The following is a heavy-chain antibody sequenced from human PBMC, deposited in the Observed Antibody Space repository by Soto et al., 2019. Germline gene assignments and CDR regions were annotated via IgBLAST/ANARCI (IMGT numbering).Heavy chain of an antibody. J-gene: IGHJ6*02. CDR1: GGTFSSYA. D-gene: IGHD2-2*01. CDR3: ARARQRVVPAAIYYYCGMDV. Sequence: QVQLVQSGAEVKKPGSSVKVSCKASGGTFSSYAISWVRQAPGQGLEWMGGIIPIFGTANYAQKFQGRVTITADESTSTAYMELSRLRSDDTAVYYCARARQRVVPAAIYYYCGMDVWGQGSTVTVSS. CDR2: IIPIFGTA. V-gene: IGHV1-69*01.